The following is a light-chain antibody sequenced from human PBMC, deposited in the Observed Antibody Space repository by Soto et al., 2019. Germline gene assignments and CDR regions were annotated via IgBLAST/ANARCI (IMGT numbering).Light chain of an antibody. CDR3: AVWDDNLRGL. CDR2: AND. V-gene: IGLV1-44*01. Sequence: QSVLTQPPSVSGTPGQRVTISCSGSRSNIGGNAVTWYQQVPGTAPKLLIYANDQRPSGISDRFSGSKSSTSASLAISWLQSEDEADYYCAVWDDNLRGLFGGGTKLTVL. CDR1: RSNIGGNA. J-gene: IGLJ2*01.